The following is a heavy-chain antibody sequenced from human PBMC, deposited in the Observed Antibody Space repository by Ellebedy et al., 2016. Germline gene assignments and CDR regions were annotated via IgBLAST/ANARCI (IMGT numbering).Heavy chain of an antibody. CDR3: ASSGVVGSRGHYFDY. CDR1: GYTYSGYW. CDR2: IYPGDSET. V-gene: IGHV5-51*01. J-gene: IGHJ4*01. D-gene: IGHD1-26*01. Sequence: GESLKISXKVSGYTYSGYWIGWVRQMTGKGLEWVGIIYPGDSETRYSPSFEGQVTITADKSMSTVFLQWSRVSASDSAMYYCASSGVVGSRGHYFDYWGQGTLVTVSS.